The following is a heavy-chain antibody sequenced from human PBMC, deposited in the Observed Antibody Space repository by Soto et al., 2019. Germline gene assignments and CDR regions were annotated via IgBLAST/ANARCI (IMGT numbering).Heavy chain of an antibody. CDR1: GGSISSYY. CDR2: IYTSGST. CDR3: ARDLDYYDSSGYPYRLGY. D-gene: IGHD3-22*01. V-gene: IGHV4-4*07. Sequence: LSLTCTVSGGSISSYYWSWIRQPAGKGLEWIGRIYTSGSTNYNPSLKSRVTMSVDTSKNRFSLKLSSVTAADTAVYYCARDLDYYDSSGYPYRLGYWGQGTLVTV. J-gene: IGHJ4*02.